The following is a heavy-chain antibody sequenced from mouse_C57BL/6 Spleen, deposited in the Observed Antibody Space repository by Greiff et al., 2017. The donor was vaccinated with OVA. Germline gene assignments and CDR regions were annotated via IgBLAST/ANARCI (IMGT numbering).Heavy chain of an antibody. Sequence: EVQLQQSGPELVKPGASVKMSCKASGYTFTDYNMHWVKQSHGKSLEWIGYINPNNGGTSYNQKFKGKATLTVNKSSSTAYMELRSLTSEDSAVYYCARGRYGNYNYAMDYWGQGTSVTVSS. D-gene: IGHD2-10*02. V-gene: IGHV1-22*01. CDR3: ARGRYGNYNYAMDY. CDR2: INPNNGGT. CDR1: GYTFTDYN. J-gene: IGHJ4*01.